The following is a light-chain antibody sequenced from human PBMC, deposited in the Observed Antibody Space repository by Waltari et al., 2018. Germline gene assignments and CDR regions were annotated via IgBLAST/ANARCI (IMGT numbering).Light chain of an antibody. V-gene: IGKV3-15*01. CDR2: GAS. J-gene: IGKJ2*01. Sequence: EIVMTQSPATLAVSPGERAILSCRASQSISTMLAWYQQKPGQAPRFLIYGASTRAPGIPARFSGSGSGTEYTLTISSLQSEDFAVYYCQQYNDWPYTFGQGTKLEIK. CDR1: QSISTM. CDR3: QQYNDWPYT.